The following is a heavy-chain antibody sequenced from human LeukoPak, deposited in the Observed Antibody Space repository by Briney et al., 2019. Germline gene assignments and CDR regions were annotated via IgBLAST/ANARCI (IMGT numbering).Heavy chain of an antibody. CDR2: IYYSGST. CDR3: ARKGRQYSSTVEDY. V-gene: IGHV4-59*01. Sequence: SETLSLTCTVSGGSISSYYWSWIRQPPGKGLEWIGYIYYSGSTNYNASLKSRVTISVDTSKKQFSLKLSSVTAADTAVYYCARKGRQYSSTVEDYWGQGTLVTVSP. CDR1: GGSISSYY. J-gene: IGHJ4*02. D-gene: IGHD6-13*01.